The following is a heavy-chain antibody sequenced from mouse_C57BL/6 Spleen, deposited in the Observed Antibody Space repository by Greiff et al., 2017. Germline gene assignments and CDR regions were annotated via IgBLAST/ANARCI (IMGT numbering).Heavy chain of an antibody. CDR3: ARLTTVVATGDFDV. CDR1: GLSLRTFGMG. Sequence: VTLKESGPGIFQPSQTLSLTCPFSGLSLRTFGMGVGWTRPSSGTGLEWLAYIWWDVDKYYNPALKSPLTISKDTSKNQVCLKIANVDTADTATYYWARLTTVVATGDFDVWGTGTTVTVSS. D-gene: IGHD1-1*01. V-gene: IGHV8-8*01. CDR2: IWWDVDK. J-gene: IGHJ1*03.